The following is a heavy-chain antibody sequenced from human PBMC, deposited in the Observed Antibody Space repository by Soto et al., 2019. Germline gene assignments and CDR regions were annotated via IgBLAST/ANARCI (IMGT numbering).Heavy chain of an antibody. Sequence: EVRLLESGGGLVPPGGSLRLYCAASGFTFTDYAMSWVRQAPGKGLECVSVIGGRGGHTYYADSVKGRFTISRDNSKNTVYLEMNSLTAEDTALYFCAKGRSFLIRSYATTFDYWVLGILVTVSS. CDR1: GFTFTDYA. CDR3: AKGRSFLIRSYATTFDY. J-gene: IGHJ4*02. D-gene: IGHD2-2*01. V-gene: IGHV3-23*01. CDR2: IGGRGGHT.